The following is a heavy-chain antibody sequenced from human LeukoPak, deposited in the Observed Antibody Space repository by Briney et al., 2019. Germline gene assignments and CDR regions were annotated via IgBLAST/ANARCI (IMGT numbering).Heavy chain of an antibody. CDR2: IYYSGST. Sequence: SETLSLTCTVSGGSISSSSYYWGWIRQPPGKGLERLGSIYYSGSTYYNPSLKSRVTISVDTSKNQFSLKLSSVTAADTAVYYCARQATHGDYVGAFDIWGQGTMVTVSS. J-gene: IGHJ3*02. V-gene: IGHV4-39*01. CDR1: GGSISSSSYY. D-gene: IGHD4-17*01. CDR3: ARQATHGDYVGAFDI.